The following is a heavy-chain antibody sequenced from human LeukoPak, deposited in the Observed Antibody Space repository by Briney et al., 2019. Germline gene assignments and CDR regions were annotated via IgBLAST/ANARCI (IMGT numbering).Heavy chain of an antibody. V-gene: IGHV4-4*02. J-gene: IGHJ6*04. CDR1: GGSISSSNW. CDR3: ARGAWLGSGGSLYGMDV. Sequence: SGTLSLTCAVSGGSISSSNWWSWVRQPPGKGLEWIGEINHSGSTNYNPSLKSRVTISADTSKNQFSLKLSSVTAADTAVYYCARGAWLGSGGSLYGMDVWGKGTTVTVSS. CDR2: INHSGST. D-gene: IGHD2-15*01.